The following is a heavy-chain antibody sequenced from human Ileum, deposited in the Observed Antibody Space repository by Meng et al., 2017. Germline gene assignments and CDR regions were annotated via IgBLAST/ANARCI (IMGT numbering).Heavy chain of an antibody. CDR2: IYHSGVT. Sequence: QESGPGLVKPSQTLSLTCTVSGGSISGGHYFWSWIRQHPEKGLEWIGYIYHSGVTYYSPSLKSRLTNSVDTSKNQFSLKLSSVTAADTAIYYCARGVVTYYDSSTLTWFDPWGQGALVTSPQ. V-gene: IGHV4-31*03. J-gene: IGHJ5*02. CDR3: ARGVVTYYDSSTLTWFDP. CDR1: GGSISGGHYF. D-gene: IGHD3-22*01.